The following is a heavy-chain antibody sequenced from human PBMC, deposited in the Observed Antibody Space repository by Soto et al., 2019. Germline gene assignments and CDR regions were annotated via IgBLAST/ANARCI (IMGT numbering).Heavy chain of an antibody. Sequence: GGSLRLSCAASGFTFSSYGMHWVRQAPGKGLEWVAVIWYDGSNKYYADSVKGRFTISRDNSKNTLYLQMNSLRAEDTAVYYCARDAAIYYYGSGSYYNAPKYYFDYWGQGTLVTLSS. CDR3: ARDAAIYYYGSGSYYNAPKYYFDY. J-gene: IGHJ4*02. CDR2: IWYDGSNK. CDR1: GFTFSSYG. D-gene: IGHD3-10*01. V-gene: IGHV3-33*01.